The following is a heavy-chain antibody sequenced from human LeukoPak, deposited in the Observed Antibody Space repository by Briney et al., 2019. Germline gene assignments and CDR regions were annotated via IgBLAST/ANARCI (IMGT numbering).Heavy chain of an antibody. V-gene: IGHV3-9*01. CDR3: ARGYCTNGVCYGTVDY. CDR1: GFTFDDYA. D-gene: IGHD2-8*01. Sequence: GGSLRLSCAASGFTFDDYAMHWVRHAPGKGLEWVSGISWNIGSIGYADSVKGRFTISRVNAKNSLYLQMNSLRAEDTALYYCARGYCTNGVCYGTVDYWGQGTLVTVSS. CDR2: ISWNIGSI. J-gene: IGHJ4*02.